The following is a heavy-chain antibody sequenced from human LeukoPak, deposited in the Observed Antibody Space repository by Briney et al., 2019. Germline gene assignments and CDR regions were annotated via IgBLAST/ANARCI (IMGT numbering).Heavy chain of an antibody. CDR2: IYHSGST. CDR1: GYSISSGYY. V-gene: IGHV4-38-2*01. D-gene: IGHD3-10*01. Sequence: SETLSLTCAVSGYSISSGYYWGWIRQPPGKGLEWIGSIYHSGSTYYNPSLKSRVTISVDTSKNQFSLKLSSVTAADTAVYYCARGILLSDWFDPWGQGTLVTVSS. J-gene: IGHJ5*02. CDR3: ARGILLSDWFDP.